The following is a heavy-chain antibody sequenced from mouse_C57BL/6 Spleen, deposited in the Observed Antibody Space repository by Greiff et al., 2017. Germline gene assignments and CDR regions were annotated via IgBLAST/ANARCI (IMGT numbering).Heavy chain of an antibody. V-gene: IGHV3-6*01. Sequence: VQLKESGPGLVKPSQSLSLTCSVTGYSITSGYYWNWIRQFPGNKLEWMGYISYDGSNNYNPSLKNRISITRDTSKNQFFLKLNSVTTEDTATYYCARDYGSSPYWGQGTLVTVSA. D-gene: IGHD1-1*01. CDR1: GYSITSGYY. CDR2: ISYDGSN. CDR3: ARDYGSSPY. J-gene: IGHJ3*01.